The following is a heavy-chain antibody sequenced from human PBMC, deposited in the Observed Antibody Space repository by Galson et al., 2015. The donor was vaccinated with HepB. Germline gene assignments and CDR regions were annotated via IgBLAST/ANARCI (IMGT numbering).Heavy chain of an antibody. CDR2: ISSSGSDT. CDR1: GFSFGVYY. D-gene: IGHD4-23*01. J-gene: IGHJ4*02. Sequence: SLRLSCAASGFSFGVYYMSWVRQAPGKGLEWVSYISSSGSDTDYADSVKGRFTISRDNAKNSLYLHMNSLRAEDTAVYFCARVHPLSTVVTPNYWGQGTLVTVSS. V-gene: IGHV3-11*06. CDR3: ARVHPLSTVVTPNY.